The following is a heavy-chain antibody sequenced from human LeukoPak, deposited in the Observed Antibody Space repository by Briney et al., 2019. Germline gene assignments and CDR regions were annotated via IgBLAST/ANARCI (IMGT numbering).Heavy chain of an antibody. V-gene: IGHV4-34*01. CDR3: ARVNGGLVIVNYYYYYMDV. Sequence: SVTLSLTCAVYGGSFSGYYWSWIRQPPGKGLEWTGEINHSGSTNYNPSLKSRVTISVDTSKNQFSLKLSSVTAADTAVYYCARVNGGLVIVNYYYYYMDVWGKGTTVTVSS. D-gene: IGHD3-16*02. CDR2: INHSGST. CDR1: GGSFSGYY. J-gene: IGHJ6*03.